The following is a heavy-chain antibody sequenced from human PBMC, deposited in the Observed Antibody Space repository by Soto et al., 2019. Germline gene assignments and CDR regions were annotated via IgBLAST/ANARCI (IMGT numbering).Heavy chain of an antibody. J-gene: IGHJ4*02. Sequence: QVQLQESGPGLVKPSETLSLTCTVSGGSISSYYGSWIRQPPGKGLEWIGYIYYSGSTNYNPSLKSRVTISVDTSKNQFSLKLSSVTAADTAVYYCARGRGYYYFDYWGQGTLVTVSS. CDR1: GGSISSYY. CDR3: ARGRGYYYFDY. CDR2: IYYSGST. D-gene: IGHD3-22*01. V-gene: IGHV4-59*01.